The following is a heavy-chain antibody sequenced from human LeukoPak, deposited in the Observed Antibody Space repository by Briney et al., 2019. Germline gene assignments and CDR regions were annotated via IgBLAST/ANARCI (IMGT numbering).Heavy chain of an antibody. J-gene: IGHJ5*02. CDR3: ARLGGNLWFGERENWFDP. CDR1: GYSFTSYW. CDR2: IYPGDSDT. Sequence: GESLKISCKGSGYSFTSYWIGWARQMPGKGLEWMGIIYPGDSDTRYSPSFQGQVTISADKSISTAYLQWSSLKASDTAMYYCARLGGNLWFGERENWFDPWGQGTLVTVSS. V-gene: IGHV5-51*01. D-gene: IGHD3-10*01.